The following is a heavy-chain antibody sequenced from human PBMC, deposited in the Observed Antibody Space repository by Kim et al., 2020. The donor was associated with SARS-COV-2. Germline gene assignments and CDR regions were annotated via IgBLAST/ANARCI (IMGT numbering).Heavy chain of an antibody. D-gene: IGHD5-18*01. CDR2: IYHCGTT. V-gene: IGHV4-4*02. J-gene: IGHJ4*02. CDR1: GASISSNNW. CDR3: ARWAGSSGLWSFDH. Sequence: SETLSLTCAVSGASISSNNWWSWVRQPPGKGLEWIGEIYHCGTTNYKPSLKSRVTISVDKSKNQFSLTLNSVTAADTAVYYCARWAGSSGLWSFDHWGQGTLVTVSS.